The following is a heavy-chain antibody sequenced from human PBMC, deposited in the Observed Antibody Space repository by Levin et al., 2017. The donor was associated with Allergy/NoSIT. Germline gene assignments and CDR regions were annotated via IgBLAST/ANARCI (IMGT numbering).Heavy chain of an antibody. CDR3: AREEPGILFDY. D-gene: IGHD1-14*01. CDR2: ISYDGSNK. Sequence: GGSLRLSCAASGFTFSSYAMHWVRQAPGKGLEWVAVISYDGSNKYYADSVKGRFTISRDNSKNTLYLQMNSLRAEDTAVYYCAREEPGILFDYWGQGTLVTVSS. J-gene: IGHJ4*02. CDR1: GFTFSSYA. V-gene: IGHV3-30-3*01.